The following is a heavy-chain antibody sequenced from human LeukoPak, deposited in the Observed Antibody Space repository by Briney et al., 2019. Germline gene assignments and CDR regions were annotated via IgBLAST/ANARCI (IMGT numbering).Heavy chain of an antibody. CDR1: GDSISSYY. D-gene: IGHD2-2*01. CDR3: ARGSRVPAAGSYYYYYYMDV. CDR2: IYYSGST. J-gene: IGHJ6*03. Sequence: SETLSLTCTVSGDSISSYYWSWIRQPPGKGLEWIGYIYYSGSTNYNPSLKSRVTISVDTSKNQFSLKLSSVTAADTAVYYCARGSRVPAAGSYYYYYYMDVWGKGTTVTISS. V-gene: IGHV4-59*01.